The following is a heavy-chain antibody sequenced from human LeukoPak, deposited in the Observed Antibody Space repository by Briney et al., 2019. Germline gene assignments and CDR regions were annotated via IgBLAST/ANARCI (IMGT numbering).Heavy chain of an antibody. D-gene: IGHD3-3*01. CDR2: TRNKANSYTT. CDR1: GFTFSDHY. CDR3: AITILGY. J-gene: IGHJ4*02. Sequence: GGSLRLFCAASGFTFSDHYMDWVRQAPGKGLEWVGRTRNKANSYTTEYAASVKGRFTISRDDSKNSLYLQMNSLKTEDTAVYYCAITILGYWGQGTLVTVSS. V-gene: IGHV3-72*01.